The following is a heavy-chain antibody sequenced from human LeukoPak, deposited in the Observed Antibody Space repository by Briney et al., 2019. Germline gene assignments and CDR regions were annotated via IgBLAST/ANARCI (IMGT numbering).Heavy chain of an antibody. Sequence: PGGSLLHSCAASGFTFSIYWVHWVRQAPGKGLVWVSSINSDGSSTSYADSVKGRFTISRDNAKNTLYLQMNTLRAEDTAVYYCASLDYWGKGPPVAVSS. CDR1: GFTFSIYW. J-gene: IGHJ4*02. CDR2: INSDGSST. V-gene: IGHV3-74*01. CDR3: ASLDY.